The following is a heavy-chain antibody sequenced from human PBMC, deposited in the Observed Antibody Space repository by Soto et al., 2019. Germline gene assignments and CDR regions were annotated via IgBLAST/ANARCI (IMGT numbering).Heavy chain of an antibody. Sequence: QVQLLQSGAEVKKPGASVKISCEASGYTFTAYYIHWVRQAPGQGLEWMGWINPKTDDRIYAQKFQRRVTLTRDTSITTAYMELRTLTSDDTAVYYCARVEGSASSAGDWGQGTLVTVSS. CDR1: GYTFTAYY. CDR3: ARVEGSASSAGD. CDR2: INPKTDDR. J-gene: IGHJ4*02. D-gene: IGHD6-6*01. V-gene: IGHV1-2*02.